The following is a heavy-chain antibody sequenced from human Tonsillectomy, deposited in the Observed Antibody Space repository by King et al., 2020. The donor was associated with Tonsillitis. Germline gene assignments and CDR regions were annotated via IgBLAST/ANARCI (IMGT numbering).Heavy chain of an antibody. D-gene: IGHD2-8*02. CDR2: ILPVFGTA. CDR3: ARDSPPPYCSGGVCYADAFDL. CDR1: GGIFTSYV. Sequence: QVQLLQSGAEVKKPGSSVKVSCQASGGIFTSYVLNWVRQAPGQGLEWMGGILPVFGTANYTEKFQGRVTINADASTKTVYLEMHSLRSDDTAVYYCARDSPPPYCSGGVCYADAFDLWGQGTLVTVSS. J-gene: IGHJ3*01. V-gene: IGHV1-69*01.